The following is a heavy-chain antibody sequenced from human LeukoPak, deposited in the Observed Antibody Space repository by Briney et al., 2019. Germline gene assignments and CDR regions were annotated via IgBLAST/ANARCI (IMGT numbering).Heavy chain of an antibody. J-gene: IGHJ4*02. CDR2: ISSSPTSI. CDR1: GFGFSIYE. D-gene: IGHD3-10*01. CDR3: ARKGNYGQGFDY. V-gene: IGHV3-48*03. Sequence: GGSLRLSCAASGFGFSIYEMNWVRQAPGKGLEWVSYISSSPTSIYYADSVRGRFTISRDNAKNSLYLQMNGLRAEDTAVYYCARKGNYGQGFDYWGQGTLVTVSS.